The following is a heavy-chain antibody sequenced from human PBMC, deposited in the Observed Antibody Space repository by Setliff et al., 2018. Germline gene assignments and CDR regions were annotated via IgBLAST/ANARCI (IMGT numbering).Heavy chain of an antibody. Sequence: GASVKVSCKASGHTFTSYFMQWVRQAPGQGLEWMGMINPSGGYTIYAQKFQGRVTMTRDTSTSTVYLELSSLGSEDTAVYYCARGLIVLPGPSGDMGYFDYWGQGTLVTVSS. CDR3: ARGLIVLPGPSGDMGYFDY. V-gene: IGHV1-46*01. D-gene: IGHD2-8*01. J-gene: IGHJ4*02. CDR2: INPSGGYT. CDR1: GHTFTSYF.